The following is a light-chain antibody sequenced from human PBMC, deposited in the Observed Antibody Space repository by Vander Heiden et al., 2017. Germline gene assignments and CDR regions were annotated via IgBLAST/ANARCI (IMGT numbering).Light chain of an antibody. CDR2: EVS. Sequence: QSALTQPPSASGSPGQSVTISCTGTSSDIGDYNYVSWYQQHPGKAPKVVSYEVSKRPSGVPDRLSGSKSGNTASLTVSGLQAEDEADYYCSSYAGSNNLVFGGGTKLTVL. J-gene: IGLJ2*01. CDR1: SSDIGDYNY. V-gene: IGLV2-8*01. CDR3: SSYAGSNNLV.